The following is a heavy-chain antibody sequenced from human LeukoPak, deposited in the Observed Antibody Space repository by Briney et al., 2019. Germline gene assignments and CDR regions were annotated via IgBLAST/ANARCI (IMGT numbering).Heavy chain of an antibody. J-gene: IGHJ3*02. CDR2: IYPGDSDT. V-gene: IGHV5-51*01. Sequence: GESLKISCKGSGYSFTSYWIGWVRQMPGKGLEWMGIIYPGDSDTRYSPSFQGQVTISADKSISTAYLQWSSLKASDTAMYYCARSIAAAGMSSGHGAFDIWGQGTMVTVSS. CDR3: ARSIAAAGMSSGHGAFDI. D-gene: IGHD6-13*01. CDR1: GYSFTSYW.